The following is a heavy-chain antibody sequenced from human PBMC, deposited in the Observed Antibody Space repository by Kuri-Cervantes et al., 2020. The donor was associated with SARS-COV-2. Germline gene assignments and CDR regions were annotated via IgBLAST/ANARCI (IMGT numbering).Heavy chain of an antibody. CDR1: RFTFSDYY. J-gene: IGHJ4*02. CDR2: ISSSGSTI. V-gene: IGHV3-11*01. Sequence: GESLKISCAASRFTFSDYYMSWIRQAPGKGLEWVSYISSSGSTIYYADSVKGRFTISRDNAKNSLYLQMNSLRAEDTAVYYCAREGYYDSSGYFDYWGQGTLVTVSS. D-gene: IGHD3-22*01. CDR3: AREGYYDSSGYFDY.